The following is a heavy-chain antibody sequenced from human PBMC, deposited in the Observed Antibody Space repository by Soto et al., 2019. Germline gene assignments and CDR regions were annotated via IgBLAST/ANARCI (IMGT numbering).Heavy chain of an antibody. CDR3: AREMSTANYGVDV. V-gene: IGHV3-11*01. CDR2: IDSFGTTI. J-gene: IGHJ6*02. CDR1: GFTFSDYY. Sequence: PGGSLRLSCAASGFTFSDYYMSWIRQAPGKGLEWISYIDSFGTTIYADSVKGRFTLSRDNAKNSLYLQMNSLRAEDTAVYYCAREMSTANYGVDVGGQGTTVTAPS. D-gene: IGHD6-25*01.